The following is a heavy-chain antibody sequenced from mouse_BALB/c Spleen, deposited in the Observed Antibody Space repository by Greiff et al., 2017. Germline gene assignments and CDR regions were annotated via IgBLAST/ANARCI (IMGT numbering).Heavy chain of an antibody. CDR1: GFTFSDYG. J-gene: IGHJ4*01. CDR2: ISNLAYSI. D-gene: IGHD2-10*01. Sequence: EVKLQESGGGLVQPGGSRKLSCAASGFTFSDYGMAWVRQAPGKGPEWVAFISNLAYSIYYADTVTGRFTISRENAKNTLYLEMSSLRSEDTAMYYCAREATYSRAMDYWGQGTSVTVSS. V-gene: IGHV5-15*02. CDR3: AREATYSRAMDY.